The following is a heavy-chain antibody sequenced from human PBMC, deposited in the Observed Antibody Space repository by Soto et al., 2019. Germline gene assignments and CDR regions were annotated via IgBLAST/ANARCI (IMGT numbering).Heavy chain of an antibody. Sequence: ASVKVSCKASGGTFSSYAISWVRQAPGQGLEWMGGIIPIFGTANYAQKFQGRVTITADKSTSTAYMELSSLRSEVTAVYYCARDRYPRELGYWGQGTLVTVSS. D-gene: IGHD1-7*01. CDR1: GGTFSSYA. CDR3: ARDRYPRELGY. CDR2: IIPIFGTA. J-gene: IGHJ4*02. V-gene: IGHV1-69*06.